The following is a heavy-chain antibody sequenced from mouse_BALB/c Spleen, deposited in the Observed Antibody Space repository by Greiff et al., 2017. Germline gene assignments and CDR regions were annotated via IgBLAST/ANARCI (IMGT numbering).Heavy chain of an antibody. CDR2: ISSGGST. Sequence: EVQVVESEGGLVKPGGSLKLSCAASGFTFSSYAMSWVRQTPEKRLEWVASISSGGSTYYPDSVKGRFTISRDNARNILYLQMSSLRSEDTAMYYCARYGYDVPMDYWGQGTSVTVSS. V-gene: IGHV5-6-5*01. CDR1: GFTFSSYA. CDR3: ARYGYDVPMDY. D-gene: IGHD2-2*01. J-gene: IGHJ4*01.